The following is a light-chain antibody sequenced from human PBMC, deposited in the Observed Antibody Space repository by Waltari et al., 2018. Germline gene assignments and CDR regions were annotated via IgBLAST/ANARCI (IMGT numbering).Light chain of an antibody. CDR1: QSLLHSDGKTY. V-gene: IGKV2-29*03. CDR3: MQGIHLPPHT. CDR2: EVS. J-gene: IGKJ2*01. Sequence: DIVMTQTPLSLSVTPGQPASISCKSSQSLLHSDGKTYLYWYLQKPGQSPQLLIYEVSSRVSGVPDRFSGSGSVTDFTLKISRVEAEDVGVYYCMQGIHLPPHTFGQGTKLEIK.